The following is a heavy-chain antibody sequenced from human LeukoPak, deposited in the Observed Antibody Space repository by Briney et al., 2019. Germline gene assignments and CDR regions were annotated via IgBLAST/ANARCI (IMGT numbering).Heavy chain of an antibody. D-gene: IGHD1-1*01. CDR1: GFTLSTSW. CDR3: ARLFRDLTTFDY. Sequence: GGSLRLSCTASGFTLSTSWMSWVRQAPGRGLEWVASIKQDGSQKYYVDSVKGRFTISRDNVQNSLYLQMNSLRAEDTAVYYCARLFRDLTTFDYWGQGTLVTVSS. J-gene: IGHJ4*02. CDR2: IKQDGSQK. V-gene: IGHV3-7*01.